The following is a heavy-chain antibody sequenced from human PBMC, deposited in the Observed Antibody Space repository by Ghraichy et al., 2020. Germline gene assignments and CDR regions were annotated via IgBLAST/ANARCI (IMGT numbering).Heavy chain of an antibody. CDR2: IIVYNNNT. CDR1: GYSFPSFA. J-gene: IGHJ6*02. CDR3: ARTPGTASATQGYGMDV. D-gene: IGHD2-15*01. V-gene: IGHV1-18*01. Sequence: ASVKVSCKASGYSFPSFAISWVRQAPGQGLEWMGWIIVYNNNTDYAQKFQGRLTMTTDTSTSTAYMQLRSLRSDDTALYYCARTPGTASATQGYGMDVWGQGTTVTVAS.